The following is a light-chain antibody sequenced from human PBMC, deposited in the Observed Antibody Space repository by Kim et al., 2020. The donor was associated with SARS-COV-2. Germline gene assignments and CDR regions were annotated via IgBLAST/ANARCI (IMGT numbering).Light chain of an antibody. V-gene: IGLV2-8*01. J-gene: IGLJ2*01. CDR3: SSYAGSNKLV. CDR1: SSDVGGYNY. Sequence: QSALTQPPSASGSPGQSVTISCTGTSSDVGGYNYVYWYQQHPGKAPKLMIYEVSKRPSGVPDRFSGSKSGNTASLTVSGLQAEDEADYYCSSYAGSNKLVFGGGTQLTVL. CDR2: EVS.